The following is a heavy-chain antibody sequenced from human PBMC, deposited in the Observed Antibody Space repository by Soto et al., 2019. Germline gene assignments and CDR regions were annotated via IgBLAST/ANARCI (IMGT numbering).Heavy chain of an antibody. CDR2: INHSGTI. J-gene: IGHJ6*02. CDR3: ARADRTLVTSYSLDV. CDR1: GGSFSGYY. Sequence: PPETLSLTCAVYGGSFSGYYWPSIRQPPGRGLEWIGEINHSGTINFNPSLKSRLTISLDTSKKHFSLKLSSVTDADTAAYYCARADRTLVTSYSLDVWGQGTTVTVSS. V-gene: IGHV4-34*01. D-gene: IGHD2-21*02.